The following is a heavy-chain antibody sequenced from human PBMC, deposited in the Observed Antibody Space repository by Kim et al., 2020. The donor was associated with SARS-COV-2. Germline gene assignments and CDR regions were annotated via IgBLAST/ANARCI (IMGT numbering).Heavy chain of an antibody. D-gene: IGHD3-3*01. CDR2: INHSGST. CDR3: ARIPPRFYGMDV. J-gene: IGHJ6*02. CDR1: GGSLSGYY. Sequence: SETLSLTCAVYGGSLSGYYWSWIRQPPGKGLEWIGEINHSGSTNYNPSLKSRVTISVDTSKNQFSLKLSSVTAADTAVYYCARIPPRFYGMDVWGQGTTVTVSS. V-gene: IGHV4-34*01.